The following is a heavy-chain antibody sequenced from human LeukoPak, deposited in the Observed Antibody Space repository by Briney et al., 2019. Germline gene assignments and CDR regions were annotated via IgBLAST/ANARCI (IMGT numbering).Heavy chain of an antibody. V-gene: IGHV4-39*01. CDR2: IYYSGNT. D-gene: IGHD2-15*01. CDR3: AQYCSGGSCVRRAFDI. CDR1: GGSISSSSYY. J-gene: IGHJ3*02. Sequence: SETLSPTCTVSGGSISSSSYYRGWIRQPPGKGLEWIGSIYYSGNTYYNPSLKSRVTISVDTSKNQFSLKLSSVTAADTAVYYCAQYCSGGSCVRRAFDIWGQGTMVTVSS.